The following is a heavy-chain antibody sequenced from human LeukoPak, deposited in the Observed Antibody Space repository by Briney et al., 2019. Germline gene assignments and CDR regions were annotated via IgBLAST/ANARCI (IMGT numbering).Heavy chain of an antibody. Sequence: PGGSLRLSCAASGFTFSSYWMHWVRQAPGEGLVWVSRIKTDGSNTVYADSVKGRFTISRDNAKNTLYLQMNSLRVEDTAVHYCTRTYYYDSRDYFDYWGQGALVTVSS. V-gene: IGHV3-74*01. CDR2: IKTDGSNT. J-gene: IGHJ4*02. CDR1: GFTFSSYW. D-gene: IGHD3-22*01. CDR3: TRTYYYDSRDYFDY.